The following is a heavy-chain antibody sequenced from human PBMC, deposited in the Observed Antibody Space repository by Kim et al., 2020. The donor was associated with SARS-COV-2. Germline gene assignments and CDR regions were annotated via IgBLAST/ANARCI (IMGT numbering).Heavy chain of an antibody. J-gene: IGHJ3*02. CDR1: GFSFDDYA. CDR3: AKDNGYKYLEGAFDI. CDR2: ISGDGNST. V-gene: IGHV3-43*02. Sequence: GGSLRLSCAGSGFSFDDYAMHWGRQAPGKGLEWVSHISGDGNSTFYADSVKGRFTISRDNRKNSLYLQMNGLKTEDTALYYCAKDNGYKYLEGAFDIWGQGTMVSVSS. D-gene: IGHD2-2*02.